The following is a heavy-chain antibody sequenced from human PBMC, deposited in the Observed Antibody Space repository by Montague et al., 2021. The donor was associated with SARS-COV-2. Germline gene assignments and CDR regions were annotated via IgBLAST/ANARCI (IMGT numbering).Heavy chain of an antibody. CDR3: ARVEGMIGGITHFDY. V-gene: IGHV4-59*01. D-gene: IGHD2-21*01. J-gene: IGHJ4*02. CDR2: TYYSGST. CDR1: GASIKSYY. Sequence: SETLSLTCSVSGASIKSYYCTWVRQSPGKGLHWIVYTYYSGSTSYNPSLQSRLTMTVDTSKNQFTLRLMSVTAADSAIYYCARVEGMIGGITHFDYWGQGLPVTVSS.